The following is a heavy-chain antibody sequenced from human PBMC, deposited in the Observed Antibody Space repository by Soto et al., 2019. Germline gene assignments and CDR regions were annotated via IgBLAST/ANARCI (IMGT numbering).Heavy chain of an antibody. V-gene: IGHV3-23*01. CDR1: GFRFSNYD. CDR3: AKGDCSGGRCYRGFDY. D-gene: IGHD2-15*01. J-gene: IGHJ4*02. CDR2: VSASGSIT. Sequence: EVQVLESGGGLVQPGGSLRLSCAASGFRFSNYDMSWVRQAPGKGLVWVSGVSASGSITSYADSAKGRFTISRDNAKNTIYLQKNSLRAEDTAVYFCAKGDCSGGRCYRGFDYWGQGTLVTVSA.